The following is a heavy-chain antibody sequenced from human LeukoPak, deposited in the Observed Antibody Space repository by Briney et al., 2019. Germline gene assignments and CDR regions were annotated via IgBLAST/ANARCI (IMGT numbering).Heavy chain of an antibody. CDR3: AKSSSDYVWGSYRYAIPPGY. CDR1: GFTFSSYG. CDR2: ISGSGGST. V-gene: IGHV3-23*01. D-gene: IGHD3-16*02. J-gene: IGHJ4*01. Sequence: GGSLRLSCAASGFTFSSYGMSWVRQAPGKGLEWVSAISGSGGSTYYADSVKGRFTISRDNSKNTLYLQMNSLRAEDTAVYYCAKSSSDYVWGSYRYAIPPGYWGHGTLVTVSS.